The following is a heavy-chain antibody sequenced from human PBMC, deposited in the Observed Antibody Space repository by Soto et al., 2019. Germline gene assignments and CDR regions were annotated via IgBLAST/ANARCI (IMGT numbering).Heavy chain of an antibody. CDR2: ISAYNGNT. CDR3: ARDLRVHPEYSSSWYGIDY. J-gene: IGHJ4*02. Sequence: ASVKVSCKASGYTFTSYGISWVRQAPGQGLEWMGWISAYNGNTNYAQKLQGRVTMTTDTSTSTAYMELRSLRSDDTAVYYCARDLRVHPEYSSSWYGIDYWGQGTLVTVSS. CDR1: GYTFTSYG. V-gene: IGHV1-18*01. D-gene: IGHD6-13*01.